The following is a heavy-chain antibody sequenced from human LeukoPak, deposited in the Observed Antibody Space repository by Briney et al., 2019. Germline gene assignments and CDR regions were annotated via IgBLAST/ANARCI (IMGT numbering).Heavy chain of an antibody. Sequence: ASVKVSCKTSGDTFTTHGIHWVRQAPGQGLEWMGWINPGSGYTKYSEKLQGRVTMTTDTSTSTAYMELRSLRSDDTAVYYCARDLGAVAGPHIDYWGQGTLVTVSS. J-gene: IGHJ4*02. V-gene: IGHV1-3*01. D-gene: IGHD6-19*01. CDR2: INPGSGYT. CDR3: ARDLGAVAGPHIDY. CDR1: GDTFTTHG.